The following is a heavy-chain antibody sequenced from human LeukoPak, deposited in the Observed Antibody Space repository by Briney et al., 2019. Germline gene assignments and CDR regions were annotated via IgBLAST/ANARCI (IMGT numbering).Heavy chain of an antibody. Sequence: GGSLRLSCAASGFTFSSYSMNWVRQAPGKGLEWVSYISSSSSTIYYADSVKGRFTISRDNAKNSLYLQMNSLRAEDTAVYYCARDRAMVRGYRGYYYYGMDVWGQGTMVTVSS. CDR1: GFTFSSYS. CDR3: ARDRAMVRGYRGYYYYGMDV. V-gene: IGHV3-48*01. J-gene: IGHJ6*02. D-gene: IGHD3-10*01. CDR2: ISSSSSTI.